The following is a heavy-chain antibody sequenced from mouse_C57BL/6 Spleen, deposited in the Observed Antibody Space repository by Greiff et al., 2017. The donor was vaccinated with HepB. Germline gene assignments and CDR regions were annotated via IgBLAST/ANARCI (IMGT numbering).Heavy chain of an antibody. CDR3: TRNLANWGDY. CDR2: IYSGNSDT. CDR1: GYTFTSYW. J-gene: IGHJ2*01. V-gene: IGHV1-5*01. Sequence: QLQQSGTVLARPGASVKMSCKTSGYTFTSYWMQWVKQRPGQGLAWKGAIYSGNSDTSYKQKFKGKAKLTAVTSASTAYMELSSLTNEDSAVYYCTRNLANWGDYWGQGTTLTVSS. D-gene: IGHD4-1*01.